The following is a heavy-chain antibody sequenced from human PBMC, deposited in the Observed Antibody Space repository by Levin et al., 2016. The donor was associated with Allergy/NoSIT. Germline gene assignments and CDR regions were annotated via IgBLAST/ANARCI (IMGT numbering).Heavy chain of an antibody. J-gene: IGHJ5*02. D-gene: IGHD3-10*01. CDR3: ARAGTLITMIRGNWFDP. V-gene: IGHV1-2*02. Sequence: ASVKVSCKASEYTFTGYYMHWVRQAPGQGLEWMGWINPNSGGTNYAQKFQGRVTMTRDTSISTAYMELSRLRSDDTAVYYCARAGTLITMIRGNWFDPWGQGTLVTVSS. CDR1: EYTFTGYY. CDR2: INPNSGGT.